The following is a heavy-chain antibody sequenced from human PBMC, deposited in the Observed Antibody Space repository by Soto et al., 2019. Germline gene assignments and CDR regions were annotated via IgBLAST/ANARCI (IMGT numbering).Heavy chain of an antibody. CDR2: IGAASDT. D-gene: IGHD7-27*01. Sequence: GGSLRLSWAASGFTFSNYDMHWVRQAPGEGLEWVSGIGAASDTYYPVSVQGRFTVSRDNAKKSLYLQMNSLRAGDTAVYYCARGVLGPGDYYYGMDVWGQGTTVTVSS. CDR1: GFTFSNYD. V-gene: IGHV3-13*01. J-gene: IGHJ6*02. CDR3: ARGVLGPGDYYYGMDV.